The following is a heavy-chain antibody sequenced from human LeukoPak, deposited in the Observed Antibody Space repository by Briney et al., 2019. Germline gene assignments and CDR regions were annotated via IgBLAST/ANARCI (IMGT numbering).Heavy chain of an antibody. D-gene: IGHD1-26*01. Sequence: SETLSLTCTVSGGSISSYYWSWIRQPPGKGLEWIGYIYYSGSTNYNPSLKSRVTISVDTSKNQFSLKLSSVTAADTAVYYCAGGAVVGATRFDIWGQGTMVTVSS. J-gene: IGHJ3*02. CDR2: IYYSGST. V-gene: IGHV4-59*01. CDR3: AGGAVVGATRFDI. CDR1: GGSISSYY.